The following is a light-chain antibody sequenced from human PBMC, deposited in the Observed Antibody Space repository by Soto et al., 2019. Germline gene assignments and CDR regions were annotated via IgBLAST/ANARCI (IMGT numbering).Light chain of an antibody. V-gene: IGKV2-28*01. J-gene: IGKJ5*01. Sequence: DIVLTQAPLSLPVTPGEPASISCRSSQSLMYSNGKNNVNWYLQTPGQSPQHLIYFASTRASGVPDRVGGSGSGIDFTVNISRVEAEDVGVYYCLQALQRPPTFGQGTRLEIK. CDR3: LQALQRPPT. CDR1: QSLMYSNGKNN. CDR2: FAS.